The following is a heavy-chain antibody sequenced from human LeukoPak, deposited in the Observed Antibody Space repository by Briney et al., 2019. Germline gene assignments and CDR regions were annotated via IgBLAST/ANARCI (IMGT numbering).Heavy chain of an antibody. V-gene: IGHV3-7*03. CDR2: INHRGSDQ. D-gene: IGHD2-2*01. Sequence: PGGSLRLSCAASGFTFGSSWMIWVRQAPGEGLEWVANINHRGSDQRCVDSVKGRFTISRDNTKNSLYLQMNGLRAEDTAVCYCARGIVVSPAAPYSWFDPRGQGTLVIVSS. CDR3: ARGIVVSPAAPYSWFDP. J-gene: IGHJ5*02. CDR1: GFTFGSSW.